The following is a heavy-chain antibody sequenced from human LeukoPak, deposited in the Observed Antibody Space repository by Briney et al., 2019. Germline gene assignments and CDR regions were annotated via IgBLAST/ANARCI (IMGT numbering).Heavy chain of an antibody. D-gene: IGHD6-19*01. V-gene: IGHV3-21*01. CDR3: ASMAVAGTAGADDAFDI. Sequence: GGPLRLSCAASGFTFSTYSMNWVRQAPGKGLEWVSSISSSSNYIYYADSVKGRFTISRDNAKNSLFLQMNSLRAEDTAVYYCASMAVAGTAGADDAFDIWGQGTMVTVSS. J-gene: IGHJ3*02. CDR1: GFTFSTYS. CDR2: ISSSSNYI.